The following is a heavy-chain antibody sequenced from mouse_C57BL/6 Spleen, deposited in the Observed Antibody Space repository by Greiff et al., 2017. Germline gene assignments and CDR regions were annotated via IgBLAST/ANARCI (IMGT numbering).Heavy chain of an antibody. J-gene: IGHJ4*01. D-gene: IGHD2-2*01. CDR2: IHPNSGST. CDR1: GYTFTSYW. CDR3: ARRWDGYDYARDY. V-gene: IGHV1-64*01. Sequence: QVQLQQPGAELVKPGASVKLSCKASGYTFTSYWMHWVKQRPGQGLEWIGMIHPNSGSTNYNEKFKSKATLTVDKSSSTAYMQLSSLTSEDSAVYYCARRWDGYDYARDYWGQGTSVTVSS.